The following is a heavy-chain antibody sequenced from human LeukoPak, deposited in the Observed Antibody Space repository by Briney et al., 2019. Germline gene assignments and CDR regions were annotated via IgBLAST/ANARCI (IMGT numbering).Heavy chain of an antibody. V-gene: IGHV7-4-1*02. D-gene: IGHD5-18*01. CDR1: GGTFSSYA. CDR3: ARGLAGIQLYYYYGMDV. Sequence: ASVKVSCKASGGTFSSYAISWVRQAPGQGLEWMGWINTNTGNPTYAQGFTGRFVFSLDTSVSTAYLQISSLKAEDTAVYYCARGLAGIQLYYYYGMDVWGQGTTVTVSS. CDR2: INTNTGNP. J-gene: IGHJ6*02.